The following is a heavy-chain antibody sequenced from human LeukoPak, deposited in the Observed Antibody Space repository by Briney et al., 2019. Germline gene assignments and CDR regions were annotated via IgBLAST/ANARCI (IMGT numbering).Heavy chain of an antibody. J-gene: IGHJ4*02. CDR1: GFPFSSYA. D-gene: IGHD3-10*01. V-gene: IGHV3-23*01. Sequence: PGGSLLLSCAASGFPFSSYAMSWVRRAPGKGLEGVSAISGSGGSTYYADSVKGRFTISRDNSKNTLYLQMNSLRAEDTAVYYCAKDMVRGVTPSDYWGQGTLVTVSS. CDR3: AKDMVRGVTPSDY. CDR2: ISGSGGST.